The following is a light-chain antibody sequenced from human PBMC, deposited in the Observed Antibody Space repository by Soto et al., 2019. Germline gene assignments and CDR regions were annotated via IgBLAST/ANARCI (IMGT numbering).Light chain of an antibody. CDR1: QSISYY. Sequence: EIVLTQSPATLSLSPGERATLSCRASQSISYYLAWYQQRPGQAPRLLIYDASNRATGIPARFSGSGSGTDFTLTISSMEPEDFSVYYCQQRSDRPPLTFGRGTKVEIK. CDR2: DAS. J-gene: IGKJ4*01. V-gene: IGKV3-11*01. CDR3: QQRSDRPPLT.